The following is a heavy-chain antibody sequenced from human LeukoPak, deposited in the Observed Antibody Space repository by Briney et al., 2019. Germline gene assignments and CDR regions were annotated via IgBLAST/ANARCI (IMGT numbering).Heavy chain of an antibody. CDR2: VSTSGGT. D-gene: IGHD5-12*01. CDR1: GLTFSNSA. J-gene: IGHJ4*02. CDR3: AKGGKWPRFGPEY. Sequence: PGGSLRLSCAASGLTFSNSAMNWVRQAPGKGLECVSSVSTSGGTYYADSVKGRFTISRDNSKNTVHLQMNSLRAEDTAVYYCAKGGKWPRFGPEYWGQGTQVTVSS. V-gene: IGHV3-23*01.